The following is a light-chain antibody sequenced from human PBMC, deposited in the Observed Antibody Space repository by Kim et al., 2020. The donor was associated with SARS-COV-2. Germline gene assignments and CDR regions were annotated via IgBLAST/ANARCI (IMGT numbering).Light chain of an antibody. CDR3: SSYTDSDTYV. J-gene: IGLJ1*01. V-gene: IGLV2-14*04. Sequence: QSITISCTETSSDVVGNEYVSWYQQHPGKAPKLIIYDVNKRPSGVSNRFSGSKSGNTASLTISGLQAEDEADYYCSSYTDSDTYVFGIGTKVTVL. CDR1: SSDVVGNEY. CDR2: DVN.